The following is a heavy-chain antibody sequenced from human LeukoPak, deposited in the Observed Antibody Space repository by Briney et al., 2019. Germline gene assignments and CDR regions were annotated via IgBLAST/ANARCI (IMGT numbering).Heavy chain of an antibody. CDR1: GLTVSSSY. Sequence: GGSETLSCAASGLTVSSSYMSWVRQAPGKGLEWVSIIYNDGSTYYADCMKGRFTISRDNSKNTLYLQVNSLRAEDTAMYYCASNILLGFDIWGQGTMVTVSS. V-gene: IGHV3-53*01. CDR3: ASNILLGFDI. J-gene: IGHJ3*02. CDR2: IYNDGST.